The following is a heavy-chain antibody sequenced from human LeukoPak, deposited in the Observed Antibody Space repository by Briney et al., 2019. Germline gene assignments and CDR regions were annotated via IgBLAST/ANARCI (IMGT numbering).Heavy chain of an antibody. D-gene: IGHD4-11*01. Sequence: QSSETLSLTCTVSGGSISSYYWSWIRQPAGKGLEWIGRIYTSGSTYYNPSLKSRVTISVDTSKNQFSLKLSSVTAADTAVYYCARSVTVTDYFDYWGQGTLVTVSS. CDR2: IYTSGST. V-gene: IGHV4-4*07. CDR1: GGSISSYY. CDR3: ARSVTVTDYFDY. J-gene: IGHJ4*02.